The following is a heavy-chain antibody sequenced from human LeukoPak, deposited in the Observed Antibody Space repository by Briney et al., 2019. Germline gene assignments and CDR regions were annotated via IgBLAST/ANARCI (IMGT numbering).Heavy chain of an antibody. CDR2: IKSDGSST. CDR3: ARVGARLGAFDI. J-gene: IGHJ3*02. CDR1: GFTFSSYW. V-gene: IGHV3-74*01. Sequence: PGGSLRLSCAASGFTFSSYWMHWVLQGPGKGLVWVSRIKSDGSSTNYADSVKGRFTISRDNAKNTLYLQMNSLRAEDTAVYYCARVGARLGAFDIWGQGTMVTVSS. D-gene: IGHD6-25*01.